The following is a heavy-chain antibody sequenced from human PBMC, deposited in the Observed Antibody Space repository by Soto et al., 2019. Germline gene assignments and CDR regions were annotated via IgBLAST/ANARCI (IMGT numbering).Heavy chain of an antibody. CDR3: ARDRQQLPPKGVYYYYYGMDV. V-gene: IGHV3-30-3*01. J-gene: IGHJ6*01. CDR1: GFTFSSYA. CDR2: ISYDGSNK. Sequence: QVQLVESGGGVVQPGRSLRLSCAASGFTFSSYAMHWVRQAPGKGLEWVAVISYDGSNKYYADSVKGRFTISRDNSKNTLYLQMNSLRAEDTAVYYCARDRQQLPPKGVYYYYYGMDVW. D-gene: IGHD6-13*01.